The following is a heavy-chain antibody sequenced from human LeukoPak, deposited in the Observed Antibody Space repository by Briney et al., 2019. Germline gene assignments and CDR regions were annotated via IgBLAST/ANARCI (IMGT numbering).Heavy chain of an antibody. J-gene: IGHJ3*02. CDR3: ARDESNIVATIGAFDI. V-gene: IGHV1-2*02. D-gene: IGHD5-12*01. CDR2: INPNSGGT. CDR1: GYTFTSYY. Sequence: ASVKVSCKASGYTFTSYYMHWVRQAPGQGLEWMGWINPNSGGTNYAQKFQGRVTMTRDTSISTAYMGLSRLRSDDTAVYYCARDESNIVATIGAFDIWGQGTMVTVSS.